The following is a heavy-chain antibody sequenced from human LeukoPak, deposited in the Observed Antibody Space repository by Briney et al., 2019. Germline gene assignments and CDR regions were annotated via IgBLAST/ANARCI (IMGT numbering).Heavy chain of an antibody. CDR2: ISGSGGST. D-gene: IGHD3-10*01. V-gene: IGHV3-23*01. CDR3: AKRGYGSGSYGGD. Sequence: GGSLRLSCAASGFTFSSYAMSWVRQPPGKGLEWVSAISGSGGSTYYADSVKGRFTISRDNSKNTLYLQMNSLRAEDTAVYYCAKRGYGSGSYGGDWGQGTLVTVSS. J-gene: IGHJ4*02. CDR1: GFTFSSYA.